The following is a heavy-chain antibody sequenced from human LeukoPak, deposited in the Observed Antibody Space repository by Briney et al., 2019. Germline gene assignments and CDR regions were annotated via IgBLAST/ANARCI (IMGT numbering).Heavy chain of an antibody. J-gene: IGHJ5*02. CDR3: AKSPEVVVLVYWFDP. D-gene: IGHD3-22*01. CDR2: VSGSGGST. V-gene: IGHV3-23*01. Sequence: PGGSLRLSCAASGFTFSNYAMSWVRQAPGKGLEWVSAVSGSGGSTHYADSVKGRFTISRDNSKNTLFLQTNSLRAEDTAVYFCAKSPEVVVLVYWFDPWGQGTLVTVSS. CDR1: GFTFSNYA.